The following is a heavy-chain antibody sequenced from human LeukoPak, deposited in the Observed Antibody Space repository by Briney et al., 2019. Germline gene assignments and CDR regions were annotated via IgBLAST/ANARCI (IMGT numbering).Heavy chain of an antibody. CDR3: AKEGDYYGSGSYRDGFDI. V-gene: IGHV3-23*01. CDR2: ISGSGGST. J-gene: IGHJ3*02. CDR1: GFTFSSYG. D-gene: IGHD3-10*01. Sequence: PGGTLRLSCAASGFTFSSYGMSWVRQAPGKGLEWVSAISGSGGSTYYADAVKGRFTISRDNFKNTLYLQMNSLRAEDTAVYYCAKEGDYYGSGSYRDGFDIWGQGTMLTVSS.